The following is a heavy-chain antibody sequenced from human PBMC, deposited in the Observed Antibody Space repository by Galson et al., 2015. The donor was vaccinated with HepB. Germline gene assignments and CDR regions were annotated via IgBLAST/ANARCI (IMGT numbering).Heavy chain of an antibody. Sequence: CAISGDSVSSNSAAWNWIRQSPSRGLEWLGRTYYRSKWYNDYAVSVKSRITINPDTSKNQFSLQLNSVTPEDTAVDYCARDFNIVVVPAALSNWFDPWGHGTLVTVSS. J-gene: IGHJ5*02. CDR2: TYYRSKWYN. V-gene: IGHV6-1*01. D-gene: IGHD2-2*01. CDR3: ARDFNIVVVPAALSNWFDP. CDR1: GDSVSSNSAA.